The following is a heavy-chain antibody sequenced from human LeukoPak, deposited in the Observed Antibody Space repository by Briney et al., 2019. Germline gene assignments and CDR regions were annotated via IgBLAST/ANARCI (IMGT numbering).Heavy chain of an antibody. CDR1: GFTFSSYA. V-gene: IGHV3-23*01. CDR2: ISGSGGST. D-gene: IGHD4-23*01. J-gene: IGHJ4*02. CDR3: ARRPDYGGTPTFDY. Sequence: GGSLRLSCAASGFTFSSYAMSWVRQAPGKGLEWVSAISGSGGSTYYADSVKGRFTISRDNSKNTVYLQMNSLRAEDTAVYFCARRPDYGGTPTFDYWGQGTLVTVSS.